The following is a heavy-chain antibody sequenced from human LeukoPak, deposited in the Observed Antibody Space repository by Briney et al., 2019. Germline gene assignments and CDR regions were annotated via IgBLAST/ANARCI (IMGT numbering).Heavy chain of an antibody. CDR2: INSDGSST. CDR3: ARDTDIVVVPAATHAFDI. Sequence: PGGSLRLSCAASGFTFSSYEMNWVRQAPGKGLVWVSRINSDGSSTSYADSVKGRFTISRDNAKNTLYLQMNSLRAEDTAVYYCARDTDIVVVPAATHAFDIWGQGTMVTVSS. CDR1: GFTFSSYE. V-gene: IGHV3-74*01. D-gene: IGHD2-2*01. J-gene: IGHJ3*02.